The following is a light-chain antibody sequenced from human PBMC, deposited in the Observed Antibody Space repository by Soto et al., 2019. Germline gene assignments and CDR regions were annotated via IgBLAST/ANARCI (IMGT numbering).Light chain of an antibody. V-gene: IGKV1-5*01. CDR2: DAS. CDR1: QSITNW. CDR3: QQYKSYSQT. Sequence: DIQLALSPSFLSASVGDRVTITCLASQSITNWVAWYQQKVGRAPKLLLYDASTLETGVPSRFSGSGSGTEFTLTISSLQPDDFATYYCQQYKSYSQTFGQGTKVDI. J-gene: IGKJ1*01.